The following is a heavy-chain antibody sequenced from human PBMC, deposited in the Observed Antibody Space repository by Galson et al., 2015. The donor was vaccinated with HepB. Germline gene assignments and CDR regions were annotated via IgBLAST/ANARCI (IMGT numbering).Heavy chain of an antibody. CDR3: ATREPDY. CDR1: GLSFNNYA. D-gene: IGHD1-14*01. V-gene: IGHV3-23*01. J-gene: IGHJ4*02. Sequence: SLRLSCAASGLSFNNYAMTWVRQAPGKGLEWVSAISGSGGSTYYADSVKGRFTISRDNSKNTLYLQMNSLRAEDTAVYYCATREPDYWGQGTLVTVSS. CDR2: ISGSGGST.